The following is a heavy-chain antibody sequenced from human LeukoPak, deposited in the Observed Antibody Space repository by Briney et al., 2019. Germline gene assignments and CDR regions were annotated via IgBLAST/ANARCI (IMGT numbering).Heavy chain of an antibody. D-gene: IGHD3-10*01. J-gene: IGHJ6*03. CDR2: IKQDGSEK. CDR1: GFTFSSYW. CDR3: AREGYYGSGLYYYSYMGA. Sequence: GGSLRLSCAASGFTFSSYWMSWVRQAPGKGLEWVSNIKQDGSEKYYVDSVKGRFTISRDNAKNTLYLQMNSLRAEDTGVYYCAREGYYGSGLYYYSYMGASGKGGTGTVSS. V-gene: IGHV3-7*01.